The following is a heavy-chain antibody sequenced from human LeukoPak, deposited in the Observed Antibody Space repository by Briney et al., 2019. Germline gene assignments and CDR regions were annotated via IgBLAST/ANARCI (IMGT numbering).Heavy chain of an antibody. CDR2: ISGSGGST. D-gene: IGHD5-12*01. Sequence: PGASLRLSCAASGFTFSSYAMSWVRQAPGKGLEWVSAISGSGGSTYYADSVKGGFTISRDNSKNTLYLQMNSLRAENTAVHYCAKVGESAYSGYDPFYYYYYGMDVWGQGTTVTVSS. J-gene: IGHJ6*02. CDR1: GFTFSSYA. CDR3: AKVGESAYSGYDPFYYYYYGMDV. V-gene: IGHV3-23*01.